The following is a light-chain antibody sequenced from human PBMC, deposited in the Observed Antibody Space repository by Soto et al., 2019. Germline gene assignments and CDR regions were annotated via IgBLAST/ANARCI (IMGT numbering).Light chain of an antibody. J-gene: IGKJ1*01. CDR2: GAF. V-gene: IGKV3-20*01. CDR1: QSVSSNY. Sequence: EIVLTHSPGTLSLSPGERATFSCSASQSVSSNYLAWYQQKPGQAPRLLIYGAFKRATGIPDRFSGSGSGTDFTLTISRMEPEDFAVYCCQQYGSSPRTFGQGTKVDIK. CDR3: QQYGSSPRT.